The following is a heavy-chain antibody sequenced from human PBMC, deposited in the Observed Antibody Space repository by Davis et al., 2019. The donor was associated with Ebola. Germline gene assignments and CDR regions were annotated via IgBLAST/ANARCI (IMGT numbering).Heavy chain of an antibody. CDR3: TRGYGWTDY. CDR1: GFTFSISA. D-gene: IGHD5-18*01. CDR2: ISGSGGTT. V-gene: IGHV3-23*01. J-gene: IGHJ4*02. Sequence: GESLKISCAASGFTFSISAMNWVRQTPGKGLEWVLGISGSGGTTYYADSVKGRLTISRDNSKSTLYLQMNSLRAEDTAVYYCTRGYGWTDYWGQGTLVTVSS.